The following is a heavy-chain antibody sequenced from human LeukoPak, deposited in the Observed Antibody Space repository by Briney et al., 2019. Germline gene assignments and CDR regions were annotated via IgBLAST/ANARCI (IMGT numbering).Heavy chain of an antibody. Sequence: SGGSLRLSCAASAFTFSSYSMNWVRQAPGKGLEWVAFIRYGGSDIYYGDSVKGRFTISRDNSKNTLYLQMNSLRGEDTAVYYCAKEPYSSVYYFYYMDVWGKGTTVTVSS. CDR1: AFTFSSYS. D-gene: IGHD6-25*01. V-gene: IGHV3-30*02. CDR3: AKEPYSSVYYFYYMDV. CDR2: IRYGGSDI. J-gene: IGHJ6*03.